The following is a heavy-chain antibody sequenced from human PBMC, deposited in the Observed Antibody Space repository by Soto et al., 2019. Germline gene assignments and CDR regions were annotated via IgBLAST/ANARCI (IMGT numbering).Heavy chain of an antibody. CDR3: AADSSGYYDFDY. V-gene: IGHV1-58*01. CDR2: IVVGSGNT. J-gene: IGHJ4*02. Sequence: GAAVKVSCKASGVTFTSSAVKWVRQARGQRLEWIGWIVVGSGNTNYAQKFQERVTITRDMSTSTAYMELSSLRSEDTAVYYCAADSSGYYDFDYWGQGTLVTVSS. CDR1: GVTFTSSA. D-gene: IGHD3-22*01.